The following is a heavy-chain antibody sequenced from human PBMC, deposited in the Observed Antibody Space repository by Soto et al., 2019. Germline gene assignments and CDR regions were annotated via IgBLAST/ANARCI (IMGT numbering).Heavy chain of an antibody. CDR2: ISSSGSTI. CDR1: GFTFSDYY. CDR3: ARDLNPILEWLYYYYYMDV. Sequence: PGGSLRLSCAASGFTFSDYYMSWIRQAPGKGLEWVSYISSSGSTIYYADSVKGRFTISRDNAKNSLYLQMNSLRAEDTAVYYCARDLNPILEWLYYYYYMDVWGKGTTVTVSS. V-gene: IGHV3-11*01. J-gene: IGHJ6*03. D-gene: IGHD3-3*01.